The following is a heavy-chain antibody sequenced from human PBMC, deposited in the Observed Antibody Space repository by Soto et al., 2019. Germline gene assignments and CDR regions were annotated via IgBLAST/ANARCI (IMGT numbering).Heavy chain of an antibody. D-gene: IGHD3-22*01. Sequence: GASVKVSCKASGGTFSSYTISWVRQAPGQGLEWMGRIIPILGIANYAQKFQGRVTITADKSTSTAYMELNSLTAEDTAVYYCARGYYDTNGYPPDYWGQGTLVTVSS. CDR2: IIPILGIA. CDR3: ARGYYDTNGYPPDY. CDR1: GGTFSSYT. J-gene: IGHJ4*02. V-gene: IGHV1-69*02.